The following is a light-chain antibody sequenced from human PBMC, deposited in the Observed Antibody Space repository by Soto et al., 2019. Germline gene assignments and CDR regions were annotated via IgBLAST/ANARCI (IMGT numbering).Light chain of an antibody. V-gene: IGKV1-5*03. J-gene: IGKJ2*01. CDR1: QSISTW. Sequence: DIQMTQSPSTLSASVGDRVTITCRANQSISTWLAWYQQKPGKAPKLLIYKASSLRNGVPSRFSGSGSGTEFTLTIYSLQPDDFASYYRQQYNGYPHTFGQGTKLEIK. CDR2: KAS. CDR3: QQYNGYPHT.